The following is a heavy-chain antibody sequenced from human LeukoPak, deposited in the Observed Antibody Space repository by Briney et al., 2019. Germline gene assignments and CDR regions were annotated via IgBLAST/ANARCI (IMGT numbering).Heavy chain of an antibody. V-gene: IGHV4-34*01. CDR1: GGSFSGYY. Sequence: SETLSLTCAVYGGSFSGYYWSWIRQPPGKGLEWIGEINHSGSTNYNPSLKSRVTISVDTSKNQFSLKLSSVTAADTAVYYCARGPPSSGYIPTIRYYYYMDVWGKGTTVTVSS. D-gene: IGHD3-22*01. CDR3: ARGPPSSGYIPTIRYYYYMDV. CDR2: INHSGST. J-gene: IGHJ6*03.